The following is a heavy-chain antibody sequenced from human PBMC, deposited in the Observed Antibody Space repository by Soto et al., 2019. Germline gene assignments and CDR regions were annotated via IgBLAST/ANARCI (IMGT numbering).Heavy chain of an antibody. CDR2: INPKSGGT. V-gene: IGHV1-2*02. D-gene: IGHD6-13*01. J-gene: IGHJ5*01. CDR1: GYTFTDNY. Sequence: QVQLVQSGAEVKKPGASVMVSCKASGYTFTDNYIHWVRQAPGQGLEWMGWINPKSGGTHYAQKFQGRVTVTRDTSLSTAHMELIRLRSDDTAVYYCAKVNKQQWVLNWFDSWGQGTLVTVSS. CDR3: AKVNKQQWVLNWFDS.